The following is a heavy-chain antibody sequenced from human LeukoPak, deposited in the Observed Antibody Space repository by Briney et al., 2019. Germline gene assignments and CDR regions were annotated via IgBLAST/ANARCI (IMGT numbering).Heavy chain of an antibody. D-gene: IGHD1-1*01. Sequence: PGGSLRLSCAASGFTFSIYSMNWVRQAPGKGLEWISYIGSISDSTTHYADSVKGRFTISRDNAKNSLYLQMNSLRAEDTAVYYCAREVRAYGMDVWGQGTTVTVSS. J-gene: IGHJ6*02. V-gene: IGHV3-48*04. CDR1: GFTFSIYS. CDR3: AREVRAYGMDV. CDR2: IGSISDSTT.